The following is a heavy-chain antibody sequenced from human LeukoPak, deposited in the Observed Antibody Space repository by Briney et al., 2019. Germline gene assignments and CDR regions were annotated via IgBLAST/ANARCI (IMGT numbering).Heavy chain of an antibody. Sequence: PGESLKISCKGSGYSFTSYWIGWVRQMPGKGLEWMGIIYPGDSDTRYSPSFQGQVTISADKSISTAYLQWSSLKASDTAMYYCARKFGRYYYDSGSYYPTPQYFDYWGQGTLVTVSS. J-gene: IGHJ4*02. CDR3: ARKFGRYYYDSGSYYPTPQYFDY. CDR2: IYPGDSDT. D-gene: IGHD3-10*01. CDR1: GYSFTSYW. V-gene: IGHV5-51*01.